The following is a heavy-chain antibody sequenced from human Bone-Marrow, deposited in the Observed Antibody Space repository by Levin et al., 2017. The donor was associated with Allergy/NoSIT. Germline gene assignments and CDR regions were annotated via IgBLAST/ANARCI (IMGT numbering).Heavy chain of an antibody. D-gene: IGHD4-11*01. J-gene: IGHJ4*02. Sequence: GGSLRLSCAASGFTFSTYWMHWVRQAPGKGLVWVARIKNDGSTTSYADSVKGRFTISRDNANNRLYLQMDSLGAEDTAVYYCAREGPSDYTIYFDYWGQGTLVTVSS. CDR3: AREGPSDYTIYFDY. CDR2: IKNDGSTT. V-gene: IGHV3-74*01. CDR1: GFTFSTYW.